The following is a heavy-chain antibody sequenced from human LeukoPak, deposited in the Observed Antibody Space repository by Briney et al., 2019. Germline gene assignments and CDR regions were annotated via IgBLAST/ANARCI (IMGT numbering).Heavy chain of an antibody. CDR3: AALERRGSHYFDY. CDR1: GGSISSYY. V-gene: IGHV4-59*08. Sequence: PSETLSLTCTVSGGSISSYYWSWIRQPPGKGLEWIGYIYYSGSTNYNPSLKSRVTISVDTSKNQFSLKLSSVTAADTAVYYCAALERRGSHYFDYWGQGTLVTVSS. CDR2: IYYSGST. J-gene: IGHJ4*02. D-gene: IGHD1-1*01.